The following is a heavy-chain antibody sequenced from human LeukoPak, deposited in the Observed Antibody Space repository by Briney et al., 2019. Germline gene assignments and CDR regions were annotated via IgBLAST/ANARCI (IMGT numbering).Heavy chain of an antibody. CDR1: GYTFTSYG. V-gene: IGHV1-18*01. CDR2: ISAYNGNT. CDR3: ARVEPVDTAMVTVIDY. Sequence: ASVKVSCEASGYTFTSYGISWVRQAPGQGLEWMGWISAYNGNTNYAQKLQGRVTMTTDTSTSTAYMELRSLRSDDTAVYYCARVEPVDTAMVTVIDYWGQGTLVTVSS. D-gene: IGHD5-18*01. J-gene: IGHJ4*02.